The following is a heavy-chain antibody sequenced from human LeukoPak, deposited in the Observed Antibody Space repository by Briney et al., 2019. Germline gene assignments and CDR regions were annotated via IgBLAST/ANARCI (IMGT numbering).Heavy chain of an antibody. V-gene: IGHV3-23*01. CDR2: IIGSGGST. Sequence: PGGSLRLSCAASAFTFSSYAMSWVRQAQGKGLEWVSAIIGSGGSTYYADSVKGRFTISRDNSKNTLYLQMNSLRAEDTAVYYCAKVAPSYYDFWSGYYMDYWGQGTLVTVSS. CDR1: AFTFSSYA. J-gene: IGHJ4*02. D-gene: IGHD3-3*01. CDR3: AKVAPSYYDFWSGYYMDY.